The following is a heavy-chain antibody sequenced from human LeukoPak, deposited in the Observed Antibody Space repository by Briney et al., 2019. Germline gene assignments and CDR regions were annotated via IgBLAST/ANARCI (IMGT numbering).Heavy chain of an antibody. CDR2: INSGGDT. J-gene: IGHJ4*02. Sequence: GGSLRLSCAASGFTVSNNYMSWVRLAPGKGLEWVSVINSGGDTSYADSVKGRFALSRDHSKNTLSLQMNSLRVEDTAVYYCTSGNVYWGQGTLVTVSS. V-gene: IGHV3-66*01. CDR3: TSGNVY. CDR1: GFTVSNNY.